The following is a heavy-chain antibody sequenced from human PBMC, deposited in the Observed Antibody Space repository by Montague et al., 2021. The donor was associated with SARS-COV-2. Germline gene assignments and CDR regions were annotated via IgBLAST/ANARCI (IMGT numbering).Heavy chain of an antibody. CDR3: ARVFPRWLQFDPYFDY. Sequence: SETLSLTCTVSGCSISSYYWSWIRQPPGKGLEWIGYIYYSGSTNYNPSLKSRVTISVDTSKNQFSLKLSSVTAADTAVYYCARVFPRWLQFDPYFDYWGQGTLVTVSS. J-gene: IGHJ4*02. CDR1: GCSISSYY. CDR2: IYYSGST. V-gene: IGHV4-59*01. D-gene: IGHD5-24*01.